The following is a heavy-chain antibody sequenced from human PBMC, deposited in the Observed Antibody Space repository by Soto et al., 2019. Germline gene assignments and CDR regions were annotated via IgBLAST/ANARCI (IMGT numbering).Heavy chain of an antibody. CDR2: ISDGGGTT. J-gene: IGHJ3*02. D-gene: IGHD2-15*01. V-gene: IGHV3-23*01. CDR1: GFTFNIYA. CDR3: AKDACSGGSCPDAFDI. Sequence: GGSLRLSCAASGFTFNIYAMSWVRQAPGKGLEWVSTISDGGGTTYYGDSVKGRFTISRDNSKNTLYLQMNSLRAEDKAVYYCAKDACSGGSCPDAFDIWGQGTMVTISS.